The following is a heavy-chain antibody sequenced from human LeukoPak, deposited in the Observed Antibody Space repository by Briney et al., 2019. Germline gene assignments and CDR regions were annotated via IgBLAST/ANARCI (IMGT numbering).Heavy chain of an antibody. CDR2: ISSSSSYI. Sequence: GGSLRLSCAASGFTFSNYSMNWVRQAPGKGLEWVSSISSSSSYIYYADSVKGRFTISRDNAKNSLYLQMNSLRAEDTAVYYCAREGRSYCYFDYWGQGTLVTVSS. CDR3: AREGRSYCYFDY. V-gene: IGHV3-21*01. CDR1: GFTFSNYS. J-gene: IGHJ4*02. D-gene: IGHD1-26*01.